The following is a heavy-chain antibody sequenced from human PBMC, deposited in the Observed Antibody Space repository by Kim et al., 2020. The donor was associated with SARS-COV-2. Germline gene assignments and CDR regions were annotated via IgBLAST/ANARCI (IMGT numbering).Heavy chain of an antibody. Sequence: GGSLRLSCAASGFTFSDYYMTWIRQAPGRGLEWLAYISSSGSYIVYADSVKGRFSISRDNAKKSLYLQMNSLRAEDTAVDYCARVSSGSSSWYWFDAWG. CDR2: ISSSGSYI. CDR1: GFTFSDYY. CDR3: ARVSSGSSSWYWFDA. D-gene: IGHD6-13*01. J-gene: IGHJ5*01. V-gene: IGHV3-11*05.